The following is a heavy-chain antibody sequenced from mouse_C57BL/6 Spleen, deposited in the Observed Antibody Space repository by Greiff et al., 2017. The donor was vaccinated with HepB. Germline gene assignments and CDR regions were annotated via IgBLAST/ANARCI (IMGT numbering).Heavy chain of an antibody. D-gene: IGHD2-4*01. CDR2: ISRGSSTI. Sequence: EVQGVESGGGLVKPGGSLKLSCAASGFTFSDYGMHWVRQAPEKGLEWVAYISRGSSTIYYADTVKGRFTISRDNATNTLFLQRPSLRSEDTAMYYCVGLRLWYFDVWGTGTTVTVSP. J-gene: IGHJ1*03. CDR1: GFTFSDYG. V-gene: IGHV5-17*01. CDR3: VGLRLWYFDV.